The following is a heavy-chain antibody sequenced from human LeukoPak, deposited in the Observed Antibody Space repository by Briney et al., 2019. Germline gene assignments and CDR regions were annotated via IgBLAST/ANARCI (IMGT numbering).Heavy chain of an antibody. CDR1: GFTFSSYS. J-gene: IGHJ6*02. CDR2: ISSSSSYI. Sequence: GGSLRLSCAASGFTFSSYSMNWVRQAPGKGLEWVSSISSSSSYIYYADSVKGRFTISRDNAKNSLYLQMNSLRAEDTAVYYCARDRDDYSTPEKDYYYYYGMDVWGQGTTVTVSS. D-gene: IGHD4-11*01. CDR3: ARDRDDYSTPEKDYYYYYGMDV. V-gene: IGHV3-21*04.